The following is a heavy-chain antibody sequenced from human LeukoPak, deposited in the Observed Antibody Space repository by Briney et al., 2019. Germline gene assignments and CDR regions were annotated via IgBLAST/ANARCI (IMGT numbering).Heavy chain of an antibody. CDR2: INPNSGGT. Sequence: GASVKVSCKASGYTFTGYYMHWVRQAPGQGLEWMGWINPNSGGTNYAQKFQGRVTMTRDTSISTAYMELSRLRSDDTAVYYCATSRTYYYGSGSYYNVGDYWGQGTLVTVSS. V-gene: IGHV1-2*02. D-gene: IGHD3-10*01. CDR1: GYTFTGYY. CDR3: ATSRTYYYGSGSYYNVGDY. J-gene: IGHJ4*02.